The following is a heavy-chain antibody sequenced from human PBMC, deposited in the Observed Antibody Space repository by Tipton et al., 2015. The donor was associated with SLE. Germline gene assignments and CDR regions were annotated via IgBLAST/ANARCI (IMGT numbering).Heavy chain of an antibody. CDR2: IYHNGNT. CDR1: GDSITSCSYY. J-gene: IGHJ4*02. Sequence: TLSLTCTVSGDSITSCSYYWSWIPQHPGKGLEWIGYIYHNGNTNYNPSLKSRVTISIDTSKNQFSLRLSSVTAADTAVYYCARDGGSYLGDYWGQQTLVTVVS. CDR3: ARDGGSYLGDY. D-gene: IGHD3-10*01. V-gene: IGHV4-31*03.